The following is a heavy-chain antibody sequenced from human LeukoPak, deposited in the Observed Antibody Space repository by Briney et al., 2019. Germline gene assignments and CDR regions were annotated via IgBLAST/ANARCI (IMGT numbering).Heavy chain of an antibody. Sequence: GGSLRLSCAASGFTVSSNYMSWVRQAPGKGLEWVSVIYSGGSTYYADSVKGRFTISRDNSKNTLYLQMNSLRAEDTAVYYCTREGLDCSSTSCYERDYWGQGTLVTVSS. D-gene: IGHD2-2*01. CDR1: GFTVSSNY. CDR3: TREGLDCSSTSCYERDY. V-gene: IGHV3-66*01. J-gene: IGHJ4*02. CDR2: IYSGGST.